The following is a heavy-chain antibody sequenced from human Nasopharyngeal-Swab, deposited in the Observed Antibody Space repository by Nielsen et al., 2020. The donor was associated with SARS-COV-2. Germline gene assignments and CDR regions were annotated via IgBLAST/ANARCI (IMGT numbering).Heavy chain of an antibody. CDR1: GFTFDDYA. Sequence: SLKISCAASGFTFDDYAMHWVRQAPGKGLEWVSGISWNSGSIGYADSVKGRFTISRDNSRNTLYLQMNSLRGEDTAVYYCARRQASSWSLDYWGQGTLVTVSS. V-gene: IGHV3-9*01. D-gene: IGHD6-13*01. CDR3: ARRQASSWSLDY. CDR2: ISWNSGSI. J-gene: IGHJ4*02.